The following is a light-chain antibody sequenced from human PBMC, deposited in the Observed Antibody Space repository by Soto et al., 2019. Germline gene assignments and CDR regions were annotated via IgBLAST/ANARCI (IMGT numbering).Light chain of an antibody. CDR1: QTVSSNY. CDR2: GAS. CDR3: QQYGSSCT. V-gene: IGKV3-20*01. Sequence: EIVLTQSPGTLSLSPGERATLSCRASQTVSSNYLAWYQQKPGQAPRLLIYGASSRATGIPDRFSGTGSGTDFTLTISGLEPEDFAVYYCQQYGSSCTFGQGTKLEIK. J-gene: IGKJ2*02.